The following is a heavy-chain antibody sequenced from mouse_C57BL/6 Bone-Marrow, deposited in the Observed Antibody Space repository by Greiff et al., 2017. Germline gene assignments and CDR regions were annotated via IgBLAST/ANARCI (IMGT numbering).Heavy chain of an antibody. CDR2: ILPGSGST. J-gene: IGHJ4*01. V-gene: IGHV1-9*01. D-gene: IGHD1-1*01. Sequence: VQLQQSGAELMKPGASVKLSCKATGYTFTGYWIEWVKQRPGHGLEWIGEILPGSGSTNYNEKLKGKATFTAETATNKAYMQLSSLPTEASAIYDCARGGSSWGYYAMDYWGQGTSVTVSS. CDR3: ARGGSSWGYYAMDY. CDR1: GYTFTGYW.